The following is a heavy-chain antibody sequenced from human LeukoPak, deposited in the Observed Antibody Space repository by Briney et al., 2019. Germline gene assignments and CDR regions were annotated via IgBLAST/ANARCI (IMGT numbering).Heavy chain of an antibody. J-gene: IGHJ5*02. D-gene: IGHD2-8*01. V-gene: IGHV1-46*01. Sequence: GASVKVSCKASGYTFTSYYMHWVRQAPGQGLEWMGIINPSGGSTSYAQKFQGRVTMTRNTSISTAYMELSSLRSEDTAVYYCARGINGVCYTWGQGTLVTVSS. CDR2: INPSGGST. CDR3: ARGINGVCYT. CDR1: GYTFTSYY.